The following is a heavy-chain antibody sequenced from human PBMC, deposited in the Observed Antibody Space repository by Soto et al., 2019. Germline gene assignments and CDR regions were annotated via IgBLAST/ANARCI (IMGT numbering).Heavy chain of an antibody. CDR3: ARSLGLEYYYGMDV. J-gene: IGHJ6*02. V-gene: IGHV1-69*12. D-gene: IGHD1-1*01. CDR1: GGTFSTDA. CDR2: IIPIFGTA. Sequence: QVQLVQSGAEVKKPGSSVMVSCKASGGTFSTDAISWVRQAPGQGLEWMGGIIPIFGTASYAQKFQGRVTITADESTSTAYMELRSLTSEDTAVYYCARSLGLEYYYGMDVWGQGTTVTVSS.